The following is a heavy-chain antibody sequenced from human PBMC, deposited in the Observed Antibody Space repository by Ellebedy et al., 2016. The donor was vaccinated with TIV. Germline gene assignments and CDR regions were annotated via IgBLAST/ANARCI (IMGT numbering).Heavy chain of an antibody. CDR1: GYTFTGYY. D-gene: IGHD6-13*01. V-gene: IGHV1-2*02. CDR2: INPNSGGT. CDR3: ARPQVGSSWYAAFDI. Sequence: AASVKVSCKASGYTFTGYYMHWVRQAPGQGLEWMGWINPNSGGTNYAQKFQGRVTMTRDTSISTAYMELSRLRSDDTAVYYCARPQVGSSWYAAFDIWGQGTMVTVSS. J-gene: IGHJ3*02.